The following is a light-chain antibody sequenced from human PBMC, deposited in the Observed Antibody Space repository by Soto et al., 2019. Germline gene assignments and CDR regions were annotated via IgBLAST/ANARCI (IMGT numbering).Light chain of an antibody. Sequence: QSALTQPRSVSGSHGQSVTISCTGTSSDVGGYNYVSWYQQHPGKAPKLMIYDVTKRPSGLPDRFSGSKSGNTASLTVSGLQAEDEADYYCSSFAGSNTVVFGGGTKLTVL. V-gene: IGLV2-11*01. CDR1: SSDVGGYNY. CDR2: DVT. J-gene: IGLJ2*01. CDR3: SSFAGSNTVV.